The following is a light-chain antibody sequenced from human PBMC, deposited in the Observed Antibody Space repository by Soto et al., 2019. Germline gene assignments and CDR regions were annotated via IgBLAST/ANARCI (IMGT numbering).Light chain of an antibody. J-gene: IGKJ4*01. CDR1: QALSNY. CDR3: QHLSHYPLT. Sequence: ISLGPAPSSLSASLDDTVPLTCQASQALSNYLTWYQQKPGKAPDLLIYAASTLQSGVPSRFSGSGSETEFSLTISALEPEDFATYYCQHLSHYPLTLGGGTKVDIK. CDR2: AAS. V-gene: IGKV1-9*01.